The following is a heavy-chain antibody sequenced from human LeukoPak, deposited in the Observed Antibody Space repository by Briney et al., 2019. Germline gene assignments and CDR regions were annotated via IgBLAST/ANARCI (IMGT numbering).Heavy chain of an antibody. J-gene: IGHJ4*02. D-gene: IGHD6-6*01. CDR2: IYYSGST. V-gene: IGHV4-39*07. Sequence: KPSETLSLTCTVSGGSISSSSYYWGWIRQPPGKGLEWIGSIYYSGSTYYNPSLKSRVTISVDTSKNQFSLKLSSVTAADTAVYYCARGYSSSSFDYWGQGTLVTVSS. CDR1: GGSISSSSYY. CDR3: ARGYSSSSFDY.